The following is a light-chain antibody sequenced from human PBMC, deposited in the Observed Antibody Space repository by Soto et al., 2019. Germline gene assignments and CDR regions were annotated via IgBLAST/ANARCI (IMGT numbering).Light chain of an antibody. CDR1: QDIRNY. Sequence: DIQMTQSPSSLSVSVGDRVTITCRASQDIRNYLAWYQQKPGKVPTLLIYAASTLQSGVPSRFSGSGSGTDVTLTINSLQPEDIAMYYCQKYDRAPFTFGPGTKVDFK. V-gene: IGKV1-27*01. CDR3: QKYDRAPFT. CDR2: AAS. J-gene: IGKJ3*01.